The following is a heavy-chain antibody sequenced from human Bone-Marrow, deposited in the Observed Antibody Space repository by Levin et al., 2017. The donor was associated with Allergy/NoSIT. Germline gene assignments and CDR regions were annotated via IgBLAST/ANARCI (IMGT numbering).Heavy chain of an antibody. CDR1: GGSVSRGGYF. Sequence: SETLSLTCTVSGGSVSRGGYFWSWIRQHPGKGLEWIGHIYYSSSTYYNPSLKSRVTISEDTSKNQFSLNLRSVTAADTAVYYCAREYESSGSYRWFETWGQGMLVIVSS. D-gene: IGHD3-10*01. CDR3: AREYESSGSYRWFET. CDR2: IYYSSST. V-gene: IGHV4-31*03. J-gene: IGHJ5*02.